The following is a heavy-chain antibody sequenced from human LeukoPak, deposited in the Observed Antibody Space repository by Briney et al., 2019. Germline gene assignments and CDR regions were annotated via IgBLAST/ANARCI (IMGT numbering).Heavy chain of an antibody. V-gene: IGHV3-23*01. CDR3: AKVAGYSYVGVYYFDY. D-gene: IGHD5-18*01. CDR1: GFTFLSYS. Sequence: GGSLRLSCAASGFTFLSYSMNWVRQAPGKGLEWVSAISGSSGSTYYADSVKGRFTISRDNSKNTLYLQMNSLRAEDTAVYYCAKVAGYSYVGVYYFDYWGQGTLVTVSS. J-gene: IGHJ4*02. CDR2: ISGSSGST.